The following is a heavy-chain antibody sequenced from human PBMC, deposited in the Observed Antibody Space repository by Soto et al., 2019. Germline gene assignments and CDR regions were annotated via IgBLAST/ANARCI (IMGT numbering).Heavy chain of an antibody. CDR3: ALWGFRDGNNSKYNYSGMDV. D-gene: IGHD1-1*01. J-gene: IGHJ6*02. CDR1: GGTFNRYT. Sequence: VQLVQSGAEVKKPGSSVKLSCKASGGTFNRYTSSWVRQAPGQGREGMGGIIPIFGTANYAQKFQGRVAIIADESTSAAYMELRSLRSEDTAVYYCALWGFRDGNNSKYNYSGMDVWGQGTTVTVSS. V-gene: IGHV1-69*01. CDR2: IIPIFGTA.